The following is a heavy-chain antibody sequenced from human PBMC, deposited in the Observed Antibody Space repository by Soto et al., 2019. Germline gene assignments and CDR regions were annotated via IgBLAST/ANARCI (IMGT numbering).Heavy chain of an antibody. J-gene: IGHJ3*02. CDR1: GGSFSGYY. V-gene: IGHV4-59*01. CDR3: ARDKGSGSYSDAFDI. Sequence: SETLSLTCAVYGGSFSGYYWSWIRQPPGKGLEWIGYIYYSGSTNYNPSLKSRVTISVDTSKNQFSLKLSSVTAADTAVYYCARDKGSGSYSDAFDIWGQGTMVTVSS. D-gene: IGHD1-26*01. CDR2: IYYSGST.